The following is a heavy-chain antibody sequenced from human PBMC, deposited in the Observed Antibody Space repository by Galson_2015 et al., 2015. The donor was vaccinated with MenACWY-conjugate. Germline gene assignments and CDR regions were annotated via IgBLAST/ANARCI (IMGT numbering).Heavy chain of an antibody. CDR1: GFTFSRQT. CDR3: ARSGGMDV. Sequence: SLRLSCAVSGFTFSRQTANWVRQAPGKGLEWVSTISDGGGYIHYADSVKGRFTISRDNSRNTLYLQMNSLRVDDAAVYFCARSGGMDVWGQGTTVTVSS. V-gene: IGHV3-23*01. CDR2: ISDGGGYI. J-gene: IGHJ6*02.